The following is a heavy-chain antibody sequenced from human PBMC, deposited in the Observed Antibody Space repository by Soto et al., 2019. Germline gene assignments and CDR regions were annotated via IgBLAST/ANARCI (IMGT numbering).Heavy chain of an antibody. D-gene: IGHD6-6*01. J-gene: IGHJ6*02. CDR1: GFTFSSYA. CDR3: AKHPSIAARHYYYYGMDV. Sequence: QVQLVESGGGVVQPGRSLRLSCAASGFTFSSYAMHWVRQAPGKGLEWVAVISYDGSNKYYADSVKGRFTISRDNSKNTLYLQMNSLRDEYTAVYYCAKHPSIAARHYYYYGMDVWGQGTTVTVSS. CDR2: ISYDGSNK. V-gene: IGHV3-30*18.